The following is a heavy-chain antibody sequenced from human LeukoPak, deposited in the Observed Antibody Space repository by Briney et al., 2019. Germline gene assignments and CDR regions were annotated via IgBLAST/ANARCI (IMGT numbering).Heavy chain of an antibody. CDR1: GFTVSSYS. CDR3: AKGGSGSYVWFDP. J-gene: IGHJ5*02. Sequence: GGSLRLSCVASGFTVSSYSIYWVRQAPRKGLEWVSSISSSGDYIYYTDSVKDRFTISRDNSKNSVFLHMNSLRAEDTAVYYCAKGGSGSYVWFDPWGQGALVTVSS. CDR2: ISSSGDYI. D-gene: IGHD3-10*01. V-gene: IGHV3-21*01.